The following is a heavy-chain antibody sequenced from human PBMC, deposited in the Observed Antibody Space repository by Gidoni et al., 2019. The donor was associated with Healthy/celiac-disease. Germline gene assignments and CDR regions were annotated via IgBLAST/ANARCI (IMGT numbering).Heavy chain of an antibody. CDR2: INPNSGGT. V-gene: IGHV1-2*02. J-gene: IGHJ4*02. D-gene: IGHD6-13*01. CDR1: GYTFTGYY. Sequence: QVQLVQSGAEVKKPGASVKVSCKASGYTFTGYYMHWVRQAPGQGLEWQGWINPNSGGTNYAQKFQGRVTMTRDTSISTAYMELSRLRSDDTAVYYCARLGGIAAAGSQFDYWGQGTLVTVSS. CDR3: ARLGGIAAAGSQFDY.